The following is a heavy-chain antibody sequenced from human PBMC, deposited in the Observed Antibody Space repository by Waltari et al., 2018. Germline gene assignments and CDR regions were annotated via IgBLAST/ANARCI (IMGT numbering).Heavy chain of an antibody. V-gene: IGHV1-8*03. J-gene: IGHJ4*02. Sequence: QVQLVQSGAEVKKPGASVKASCKASGYTFTLSDINWVRQATGQGLEWMGWMNPNSGNTGYAQKFQGRVTITRNTSISTAYMELSSLRSEDTAMYYCARDSSSGWYVSDYWGQGTLVTVSS. D-gene: IGHD6-19*01. CDR3: ARDSSSGWYVSDY. CDR1: GYTFTLSD. CDR2: MNPNSGNT.